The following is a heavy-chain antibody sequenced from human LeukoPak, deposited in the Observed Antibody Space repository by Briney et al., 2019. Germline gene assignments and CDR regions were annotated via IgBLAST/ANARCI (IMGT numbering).Heavy chain of an antibody. Sequence: GSSVKVSCKASGRTFSSYAISSLRQSPGQQLEWMGGIIPIFGTAKYAQKFQGRVTITADASTSLTYLDLSSLRSEDTAEYYSARAEDTAMFGGYYYYGMDVWGKGATVTVSS. V-gene: IGHV1-69*13. D-gene: IGHD5-18*01. CDR1: GRTFSSYA. J-gene: IGHJ6*04. CDR3: ARAEDTAMFGGYYYYGMDV. CDR2: IIPIFGTA.